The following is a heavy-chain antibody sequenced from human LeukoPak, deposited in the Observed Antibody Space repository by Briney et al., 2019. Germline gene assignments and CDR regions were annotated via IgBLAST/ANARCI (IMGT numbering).Heavy chain of an antibody. CDR1: GFAFSGYA. Sequence: GSLRLSCTVSGFAFSGYAMSWVRQAPGKGPEWVSSIGARGDVTYSADSVKGRFTISRDNSKGTLFLQMNSLRAEDTAVYYCAKVHYTASFPGSFPGRNYFDSWGQGSLVTVSS. J-gene: IGHJ4*02. CDR3: AKVHYTASFPGSFPGRNYFDS. CDR2: IGARGDVT. D-gene: IGHD1-26*01. V-gene: IGHV3-23*01.